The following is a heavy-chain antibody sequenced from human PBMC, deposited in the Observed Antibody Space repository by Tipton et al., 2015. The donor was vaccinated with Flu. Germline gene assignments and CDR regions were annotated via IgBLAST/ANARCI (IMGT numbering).Heavy chain of an antibody. D-gene: IGHD4-11*01. Sequence: TLSLTCTVSGGSISSSSYYWGWIRQPPGKGLEWIGSIYYSGSTYYNPSLKSRVTISVDTSKNQFSLKLSSVTAADTAVYYCARRTSTTVTTYYYYYGMDVWGQGTTVTVSS. CDR1: GGSISSSSYY. J-gene: IGHJ6*02. CDR3: ARRTSTTVTTYYYYYGMDV. V-gene: IGHV4-39*01. CDR2: IYYSGST.